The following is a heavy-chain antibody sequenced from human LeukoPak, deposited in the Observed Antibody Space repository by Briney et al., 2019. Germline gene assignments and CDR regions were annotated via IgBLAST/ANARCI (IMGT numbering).Heavy chain of an antibody. CDR3: AKDLNDYGDYYVFDY. J-gene: IGHJ4*02. V-gene: IGHV3-23*01. D-gene: IGHD4-17*01. CDR2: ISGSGGST. CDR1: GFTFSSYA. Sequence: GGSLRLSCAASGFTFSSYAMSWVRQAPGKGLEWVSAISGSGGSTYYADSVKGRFTISRDNSKNTLYLQMNSLRAEDTAVYYCAKDLNDYGDYYVFDYWGQGTLVTVSS.